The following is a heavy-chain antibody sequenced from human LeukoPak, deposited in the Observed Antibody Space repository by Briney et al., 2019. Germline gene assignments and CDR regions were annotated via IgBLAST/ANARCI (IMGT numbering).Heavy chain of an antibody. Sequence: SETLSLTCTVSGGSISSSSYYWGWIRQPPGKGLEWIGSIYYSGSTYYNPSLKSRVTISVDTSKNQFSLKLNSVTAADTAVYYCARVRSYYYYYMDVWGKGTTVTVSS. V-gene: IGHV4-39*01. J-gene: IGHJ6*03. CDR1: GGSISSSSYY. CDR3: ARVRSYYYYYMDV. CDR2: IYYSGST.